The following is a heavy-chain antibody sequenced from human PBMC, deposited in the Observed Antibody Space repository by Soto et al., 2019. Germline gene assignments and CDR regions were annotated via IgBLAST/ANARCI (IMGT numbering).Heavy chain of an antibody. CDR3: ARGRRKVSFSEYFQH. CDR2: INHSGST. J-gene: IGHJ1*01. Sequence: ASETLSLTCAVYGGSFSGYYWSWIRQPPGKGLEWIGEINHSGSTNYNPSLKSRVTISVDTSKNQFSLKLSSVTAADTAVYYCARGRRKVSFSEYFQHWGQGTLVTVSS. V-gene: IGHV4-34*01. D-gene: IGHD3-16*02. CDR1: GGSFSGYY.